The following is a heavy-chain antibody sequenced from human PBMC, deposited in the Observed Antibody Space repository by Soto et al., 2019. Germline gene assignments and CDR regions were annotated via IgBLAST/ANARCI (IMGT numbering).Heavy chain of an antibody. CDR1: GGSVTSTHFF. CDR3: AAGDGYWADS. Sequence: SETLSLTCTVSGGSVTSTHFFWSWIRQTPGEGLEWIASLRYSGSTSHNRSRKSRVTISVDTSRNQFSLHLNSVAAADTDVYFSAAGDGYWADSWGQGTLVTVSS. CDR2: LRYSGST. V-gene: IGHV4-61*01. J-gene: IGHJ4*02. D-gene: IGHD3-22*01.